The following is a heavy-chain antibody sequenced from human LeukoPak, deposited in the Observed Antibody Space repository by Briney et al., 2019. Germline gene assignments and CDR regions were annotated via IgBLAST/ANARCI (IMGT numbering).Heavy chain of an antibody. Sequence: TGGSLRLSCAASGFTFSSYGMHWVRQAPGKGLEWVAVISYDGSNKYYADSVKGRFTISRDNSENTLYLQMNSLTVDDTAVYFCAKERQTGDYFTSDYWGQGTLVTVSS. V-gene: IGHV3-30*18. J-gene: IGHJ4*02. CDR2: ISYDGSNK. CDR1: GFTFSSYG. D-gene: IGHD4-17*01. CDR3: AKERQTGDYFTSDY.